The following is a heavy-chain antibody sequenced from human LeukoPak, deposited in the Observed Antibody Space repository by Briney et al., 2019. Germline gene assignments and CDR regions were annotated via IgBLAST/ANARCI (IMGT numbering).Heavy chain of an antibody. CDR1: GFTFNSFG. V-gene: IGHV3-30*18. Sequence: GGSLRLSCAASGFTFNSFGMHWVRQAPGKGLEWVAVISYDGSNKYFADSVKGRFTISRDNSKNTLYLQMNSLRAEDTTVYYCAKDYDSSGWAAFDIWGQGTMVTVSS. CDR2: ISYDGSNK. CDR3: AKDYDSSGWAAFDI. J-gene: IGHJ3*02. D-gene: IGHD3-22*01.